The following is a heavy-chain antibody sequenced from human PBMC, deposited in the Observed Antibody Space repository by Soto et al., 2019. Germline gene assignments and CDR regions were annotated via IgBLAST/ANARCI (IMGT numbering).Heavy chain of an antibody. V-gene: IGHV3-30-3*01. J-gene: IGHJ2*01. CDR2: ISYDGSNK. D-gene: IGHD5-18*01. CDR3: ARDPLWGTAMVLWYFDL. Sequence: GGSLRLSCAASGFTFSSYAMHWVRQAPGKGLEWVAVISYDGSNKYYADSVKGRFTISRDNSKNTLYLQMNSLRAEDTAVYYCARDPLWGTAMVLWYFDLWGRGTVVTVSS. CDR1: GFTFSSYA.